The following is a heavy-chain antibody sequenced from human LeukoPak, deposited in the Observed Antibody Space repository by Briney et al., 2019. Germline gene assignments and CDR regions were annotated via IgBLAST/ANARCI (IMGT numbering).Heavy chain of an antibody. J-gene: IGHJ4*02. Sequence: SETLSLTCAVYGGSFSGYYWSWIRQPPGKGLEWIGEINHSGSTYYNPSLKSRVTISVDTSKNQFSLKLSSVTAADTAVYYCAQKAGGVFDYWGQGTLVTVSP. D-gene: IGHD1-14*01. CDR2: INHSGST. V-gene: IGHV4-34*01. CDR3: AQKAGGVFDY. CDR1: GGSFSGYY.